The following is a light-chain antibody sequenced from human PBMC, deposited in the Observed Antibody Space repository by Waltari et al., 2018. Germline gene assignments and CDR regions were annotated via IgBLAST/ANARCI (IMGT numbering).Light chain of an antibody. Sequence: QSALTQPASVSGSPGQSITISCTGTSSAGGGYEYVSWYQQYPGKAPKLMIYEVRNRPSGVSNRFSGSKSGNTASLTISGLQAEDEADYYCSSVTRSSTWVFGGGTKLTVL. CDR3: SSVTRSSTWV. CDR2: EVR. V-gene: IGLV2-14*01. CDR1: SSAGGGYEY. J-gene: IGLJ3*02.